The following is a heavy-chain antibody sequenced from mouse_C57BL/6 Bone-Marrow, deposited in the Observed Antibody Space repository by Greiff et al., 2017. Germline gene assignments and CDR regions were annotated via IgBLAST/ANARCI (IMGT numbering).Heavy chain of an antibody. CDR3: ATLWLRRRDYAMDY. D-gene: IGHD2-2*01. J-gene: IGHJ4*01. CDR2: IWGGGST. Sequence: VQRVESGPGLVAPSQSLSITCTVSGFSLTSYGVDWFRQPPGKGLEWLGVIWGGGSTNYNSALMSRLSISKDNYKSQVFLKMNSLQTDDTAMYYCATLWLRRRDYAMDYWGQGTSVTVSS. CDR1: GFSLTSYG. V-gene: IGHV2-9*01.